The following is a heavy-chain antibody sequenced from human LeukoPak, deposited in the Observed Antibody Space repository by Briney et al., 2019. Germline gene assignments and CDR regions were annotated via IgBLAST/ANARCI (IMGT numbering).Heavy chain of an antibody. CDR1: GYSISSGYS. J-gene: IGHJ3*01. CDR3: ARFDHVWETHGMDAFDL. Sequence: SEPLSLTCRVSGYSISSGYSWGWIRQAPGQGLEWIGKMFHNEKSYNTPSLKSRVTISADTSKHQFSLKVTSVIATDTAVYYCARFDHVWETHGMDAFDLWGQGTMVTVSS. CDR2: MFHNEKS. V-gene: IGHV4-38-2*01. D-gene: IGHD3-16*01.